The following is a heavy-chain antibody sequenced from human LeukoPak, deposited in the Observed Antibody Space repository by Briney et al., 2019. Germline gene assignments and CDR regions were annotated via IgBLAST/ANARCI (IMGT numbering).Heavy chain of an antibody. V-gene: IGHV4-4*07. Sequence: SETLSLTCTVSGGSISGYYWSWIRQPAEKGLEWIGRIYPSGGANYNPSLNSRITMSVDTSKNQFSLKLSSVTAADTAVYYCARSGYSSSSWYFDFWGRGTLVTVSS. CDR3: ARSGYSSSSWYFDF. D-gene: IGHD6-6*01. CDR1: GGSISGYY. CDR2: IYPSGGA. J-gene: IGHJ2*01.